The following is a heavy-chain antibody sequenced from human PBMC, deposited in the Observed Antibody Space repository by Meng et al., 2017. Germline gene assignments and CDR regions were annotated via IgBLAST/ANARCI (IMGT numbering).Heavy chain of an antibody. V-gene: IGHV3-9*01. Sequence: SLKISCAASGFTFDDYAMHWVRQAPGKGLEWVSGISWNSGSIGYADSVKGRFTISRDNAKNSLYLQMNSLRAEDTAVYYCARHRTTVTTAFDYWGQGTLVTVSS. CDR1: GFTFDDYA. D-gene: IGHD4-17*01. J-gene: IGHJ4*02. CDR2: ISWNSGSI. CDR3: ARHRTTVTTAFDY.